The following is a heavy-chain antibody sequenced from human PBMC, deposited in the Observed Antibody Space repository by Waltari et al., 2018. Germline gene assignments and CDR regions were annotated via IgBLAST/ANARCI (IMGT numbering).Heavy chain of an antibody. D-gene: IGHD3-10*01. J-gene: IGHJ4*02. CDR2: INPNSGGT. CDR3: ARDSLDHSRGFDY. V-gene: IGHV1-2*06. Sequence: HWVRQAPRQGLEWMGRINPNSGGTNYAQKFQGRVTMTRDTSISTAYMELSRLRSDDTAVYYCARDSLDHSRGFDYWGQGTLVTVSS.